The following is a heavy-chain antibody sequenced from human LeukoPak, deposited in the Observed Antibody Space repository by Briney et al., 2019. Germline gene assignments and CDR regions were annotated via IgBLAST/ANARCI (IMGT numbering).Heavy chain of an antibody. J-gene: IGHJ3*02. V-gene: IGHV4-59*01. CDR3: ARFRNFVSDI. D-gene: IGHD3-16*01. Sequence: PSETLSLTCTVSGDSINSYYWNWIRQPPGKGLEWIGYIYYSGRTDYNPSLKSRVTISVDTPKHQFSMKLKSVTAADRAVYYCARFRNFVSDIWGQGTMVTVSS. CDR2: IYYSGRT. CDR1: GDSINSYY.